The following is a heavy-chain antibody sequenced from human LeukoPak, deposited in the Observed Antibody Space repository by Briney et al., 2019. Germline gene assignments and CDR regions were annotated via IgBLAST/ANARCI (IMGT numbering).Heavy chain of an antibody. CDR1: GVSISSNTYY. J-gene: IGHJ4*02. V-gene: IGHV4-39*01. Sequence: PSETLSLTCTVSGVSISSNTYYWGWIRQPPGKGLEWIGSIYYSGSTYYNPSLKSRVTISVDTSKNQFSLKLSSVTAADTAVYYCAIKTYCGGDCGYFDYWGQGTLVTVSS. CDR3: AIKTYCGGDCGYFDY. D-gene: IGHD2-21*02. CDR2: IYYSGST.